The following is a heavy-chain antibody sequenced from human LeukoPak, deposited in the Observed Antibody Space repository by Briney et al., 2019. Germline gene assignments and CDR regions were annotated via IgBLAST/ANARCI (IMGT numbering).Heavy chain of an antibody. V-gene: IGHV3-74*01. CDR1: GFTFSSYW. D-gene: IGHD2/OR15-2a*01. Sequence: GGSLGLSCAASGFTFSSYWMHWVRQAPGKGLVWVSRIKSDGNTNYADSVKGRFTISRDNSRKMLYLQMSSLRAEDTALYYCAKSFLTAALGFDYWGQGTLVTVSS. J-gene: IGHJ4*02. CDR2: IKSDGNT. CDR3: AKSFLTAALGFDY.